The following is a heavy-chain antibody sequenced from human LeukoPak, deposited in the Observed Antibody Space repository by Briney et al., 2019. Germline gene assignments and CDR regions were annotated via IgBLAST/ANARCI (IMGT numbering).Heavy chain of an antibody. Sequence: GESLKISCKGSGYSFTNYWIGWVRQMPGKGLEWMGIIYPGDSDTRYSPSFQGQVTISADKSIRTASLQWSSLKASDTAMYCCATHPGPESAYYFDFWGQGTLVTISS. CDR3: ATHPGPESAYYFDF. J-gene: IGHJ4*02. V-gene: IGHV5-51*01. CDR2: IYPGDSDT. D-gene: IGHD1-14*01. CDR1: GYSFTNYW.